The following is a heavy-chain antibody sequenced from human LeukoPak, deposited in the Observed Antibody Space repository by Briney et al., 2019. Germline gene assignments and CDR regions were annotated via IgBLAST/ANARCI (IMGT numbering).Heavy chain of an antibody. D-gene: IGHD2-2*02. CDR1: GGSISSSSYY. Sequence: ETLSLTCTVSGGSISSSSYYWGWIRQPPGKGLEWVSGITDSGFTTFYANSVKGRFTISRDNSKNTLYLQMNSLRAEDTAVYYCANAGFCSSTTCYNPFDHWGQGTLVTVSS. CDR2: ITDSGFTT. CDR3: ANAGFCSSTTCYNPFDH. J-gene: IGHJ4*02. V-gene: IGHV3-23*01.